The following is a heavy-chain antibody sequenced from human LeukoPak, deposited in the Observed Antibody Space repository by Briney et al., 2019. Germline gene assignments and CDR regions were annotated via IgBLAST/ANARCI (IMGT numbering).Heavy chain of an antibody. CDR3: ARGAAGGCPDY. CDR2: LTSSGSTI. V-gene: IGHV3-48*03. CDR1: GFTFSSYE. Sequence: GGSLRLSCAASGFTFSSYEMNWVRQAPGKGLEWVSYLTSSGSTIYYADSVKGRFTISRDNAKNSLYLQMNSLRAEDTAVYYCARGAAGGCPDYWGQGTLVTVSP. J-gene: IGHJ4*02. D-gene: IGHD3-16*01.